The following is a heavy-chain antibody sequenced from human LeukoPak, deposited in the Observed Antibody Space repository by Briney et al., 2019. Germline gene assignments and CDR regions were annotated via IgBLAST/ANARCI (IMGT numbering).Heavy chain of an antibody. CDR2: IIPIFGTA. V-gene: IGHV1-69*06. J-gene: IGHJ4*02. CDR1: GGTFSSYA. Sequence: SVKVSCKASGGTFSSYAISWVRQAPGQGLEWMGGIIPIFGTANYAQKFQGRVTITADKSTGAAYMELSSLRSEDTAVYYCARDYRGYSGYGYFDYWGQGTLVTVSS. CDR3: ARDYRGYSGYGYFDY. D-gene: IGHD5-12*01.